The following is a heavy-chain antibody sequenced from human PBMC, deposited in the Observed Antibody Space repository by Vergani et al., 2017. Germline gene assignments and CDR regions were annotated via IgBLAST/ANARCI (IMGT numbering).Heavy chain of an antibody. V-gene: IGHV4-59*01. Sequence: QVQLQESGPGLVKPSETLSFTCTVSGGSISSYYWSWIRQPPGKGLEWIGYIYYSGSTNYNPSLKSRVTISVDTSKNQFSLKLSSVTAADTAVYYCARVRSDWLFRDYYMDVWGKGTTVTVSS. CDR2: IYYSGST. J-gene: IGHJ6*03. D-gene: IGHD3-9*01. CDR3: ARVRSDWLFRDYYMDV. CDR1: GGSISSYY.